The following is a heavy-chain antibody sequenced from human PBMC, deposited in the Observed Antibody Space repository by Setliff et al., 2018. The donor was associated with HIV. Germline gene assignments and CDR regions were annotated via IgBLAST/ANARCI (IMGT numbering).Heavy chain of an antibody. D-gene: IGHD3-10*01. CDR2: INSDGSST. CDR3: ARARFGSRGGMDV. Sequence: ETLRLSCAASGFSFSSYWMHWVRQAPGKGLVWVSRINSDGSSTSYADSVKGRFTISRDNAKNTLYLQMNSLRAEDTAVYFCARARFGSRGGMDVWGQGTTVTVSS. CDR1: GFSFSSYW. V-gene: IGHV3-74*01. J-gene: IGHJ6*02.